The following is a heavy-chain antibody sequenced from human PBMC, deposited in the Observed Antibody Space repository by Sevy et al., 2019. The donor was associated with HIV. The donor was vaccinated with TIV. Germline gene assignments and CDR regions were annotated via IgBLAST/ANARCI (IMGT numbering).Heavy chain of an antibody. CDR3: AKDDWGTTFRPRLDY. CDR2: ISGGGGSA. J-gene: IGHJ4*02. V-gene: IGHV3-23*01. D-gene: IGHD3-16*01. Sequence: GGSLRLSCAVSGFTFSSSAMGWVRQAPGKGLEWVSTISGGGGSAYYADSVKGRFTISRDNSKNTLYLQMNSLRAEDTAVYYCAKDDWGTTFRPRLDYWGQGTLVTVSS. CDR1: GFTFSSSA.